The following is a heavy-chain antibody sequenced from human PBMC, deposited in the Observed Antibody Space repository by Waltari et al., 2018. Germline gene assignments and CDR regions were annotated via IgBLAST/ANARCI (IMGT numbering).Heavy chain of an antibody. Sequence: QVQLQESGPGLVKPSETLSLTCTVSGYSISSGYYWGWIRQPPGKGLEWIGSIYHSGSTYYNPSLKSRVTISVDTSKNQFSLKLSSVTAADTAVYYCARDDPRSSSGWQVDYWGQGTLVTVSS. CDR2: IYHSGST. V-gene: IGHV4-38-2*02. CDR3: ARDDPRSSSGWQVDY. J-gene: IGHJ4*02. CDR1: GYSISSGYY. D-gene: IGHD6-19*01.